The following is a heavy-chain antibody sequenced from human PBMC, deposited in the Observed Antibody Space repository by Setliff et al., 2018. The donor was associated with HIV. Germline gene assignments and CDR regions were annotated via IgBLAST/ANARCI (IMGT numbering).Heavy chain of an antibody. D-gene: IGHD3-10*01. V-gene: IGHV4-4*08. Sequence: SETLSLTCTVSGGSISTFYWSWIRQPPGKGLEWIGYIYPNGSPDYPSGNIVYNPSFRSRVTLSLDTSKNQFSLKLTSVTAADAAVYYCTGDYNSGSYRFDYWGQGTPVTVSS. CDR2: IYPNGSP. CDR1: GGSISTFY. J-gene: IGHJ4*02. CDR3: TGDYNSGSYRFDY.